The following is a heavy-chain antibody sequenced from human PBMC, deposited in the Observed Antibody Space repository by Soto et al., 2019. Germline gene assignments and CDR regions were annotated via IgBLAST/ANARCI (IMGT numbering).Heavy chain of an antibody. J-gene: IGHJ4*02. CDR2: VYYSGTT. V-gene: IGHV4-61*01. CDR3: ARTTAVPNTLRSRYFFDF. D-gene: IGHD3-9*01. CDR1: GGSVNNKTYY. Sequence: SETLSLTCSVSGGSVNNKTYYWSWIRQPPGKRLEWIGYVYYSGTTNYNPSLKSRDTISRDMSKKPFSLRLSSVTAADTALYYCARTTAVPNTLRSRYFFDFWGQGTLATVSS.